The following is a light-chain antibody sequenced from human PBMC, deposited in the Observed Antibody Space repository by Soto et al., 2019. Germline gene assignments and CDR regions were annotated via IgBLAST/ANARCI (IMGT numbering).Light chain of an antibody. CDR3: VTWDSGMSEVV. J-gene: IGLJ2*01. CDR1: SSNIGNNY. CDR2: DNN. V-gene: IGLV1-51*01. Sequence: QSVLTQPPSVSAAPGQTVTISCSGSSSNIGNNYVSWYQHLPGTAPQVLIYDNNKRSSGIPDRLSGSKSGTSATLAISGLQTGDEADYHCVTWDSGMSEVVFGGGTKLTVL.